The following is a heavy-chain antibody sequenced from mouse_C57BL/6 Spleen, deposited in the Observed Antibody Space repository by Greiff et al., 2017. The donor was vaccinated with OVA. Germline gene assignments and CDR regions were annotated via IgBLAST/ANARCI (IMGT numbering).Heavy chain of an antibody. J-gene: IGHJ3*01. Sequence: EVQLQQSGPELVKPGASVKMSCKASGYTFTDYNMHWVKQSHGKSLEWIGYINPNNGGTSYNQKFKGKATLTVNKASSTAYMELRSLTSEDSAVYYCARCYYGSGGFAYWGQGTLVTVSA. D-gene: IGHD1-1*01. CDR2: INPNNGGT. CDR3: ARCYYGSGGFAY. CDR1: GYTFTDYN. V-gene: IGHV1-22*01.